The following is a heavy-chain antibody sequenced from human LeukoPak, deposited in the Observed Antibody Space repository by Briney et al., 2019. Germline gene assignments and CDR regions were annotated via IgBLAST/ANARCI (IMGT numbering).Heavy chain of an antibody. CDR2: ISTYNGNT. V-gene: IGHV1-18*01. CDR1: GYTFTSNG. CDR3: ARAGLTMVRGAAFDY. D-gene: IGHD3-10*01. Sequence: ASVKVPCKASGYTFTSNGISWVRQAPGQGLEWMGWISTYNGNTNYAQKLQGRVTMTTDTSTSTAYMELRSLRSDDTAVYYCARAGLTMVRGAAFDYWGQGTLVTVSS. J-gene: IGHJ4*02.